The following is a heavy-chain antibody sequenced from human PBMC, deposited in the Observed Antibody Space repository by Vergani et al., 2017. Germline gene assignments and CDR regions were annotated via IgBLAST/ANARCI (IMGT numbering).Heavy chain of an antibody. D-gene: IGHD2-21*01. CDR1: GFSFRNAW. CDR3: TTDXRYCGDGSCYWLRDHHYYGIDV. Sequence: EVQLVESGGGIVKPGGSLRLSCVASGFSFRNAWMNWVRRTPGKGLEWVGRIKSTFDRGTTDYAAAVKGRFTISRDDSKNSLFLQMNGLKTEDIGVYYCTTDXRYCGDGSCYWLRDHHYYGIDVWGRGTTVTDSS. V-gene: IGHV3-15*07. CDR2: IKSTFDRGTT. J-gene: IGHJ6*02.